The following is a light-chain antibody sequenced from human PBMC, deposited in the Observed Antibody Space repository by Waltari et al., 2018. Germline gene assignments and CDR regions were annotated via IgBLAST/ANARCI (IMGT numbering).Light chain of an antibody. CDR1: SSDVWPYRY. V-gene: IGLV2-11*01. J-gene: IGLJ3*02. CDR3: CSYAGDAVYM. Sequence: QSALTQPRSVSGSPGQSVTISCTGTSSDVWPYRYVSWYQHHPGKAPKVMIFDVSRRPSVVPARLSGCKSGNPASLTISGLQAEDEADYYCCSYAGDAVYMFGGGTKVTVL. CDR2: DVS.